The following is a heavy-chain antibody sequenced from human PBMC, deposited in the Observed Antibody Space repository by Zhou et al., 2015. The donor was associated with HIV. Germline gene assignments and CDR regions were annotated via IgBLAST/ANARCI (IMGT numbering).Heavy chain of an antibody. J-gene: IGHJ6*03. Sequence: EVQLVESGGGLVKPGGSLRLSCAASGFTFSNAWMSWVRQASGKGLEWVGFIRSKAYGGTTEYAASVKGRFTISRDDSKSIAYLQMNSLKTEDTAVYYCTTHSYYYYYMDVWGKGTTVTVSS. CDR2: IRSKAYGGTT. V-gene: IGHV3-49*04. CDR1: GFTFSNAW. CDR3: TTHSYYYYYMDV.